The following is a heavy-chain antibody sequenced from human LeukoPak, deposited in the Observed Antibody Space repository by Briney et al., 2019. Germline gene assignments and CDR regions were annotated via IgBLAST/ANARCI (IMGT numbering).Heavy chain of an antibody. CDR2: ISAYNGNT. CDR3: ARALSYSSSWYEFDY. J-gene: IGHJ4*02. V-gene: IGHV1-18*01. CDR1: GYTFTSYG. D-gene: IGHD6-13*01. Sequence: GASVKVSCKASGYTFTSYGISWVRQAPGQGLEWMGWISAYNGNTSYAQKLQGRVTMTTDTSTSTAYMELRSLRSDDTAVYYCARALSYSSSWYEFDYWGQGTLVTVSS.